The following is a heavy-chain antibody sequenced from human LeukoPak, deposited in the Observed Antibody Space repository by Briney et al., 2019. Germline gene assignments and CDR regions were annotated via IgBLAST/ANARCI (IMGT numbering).Heavy chain of an antibody. D-gene: IGHD4-11*01. J-gene: IGHJ4*02. CDR2: ISTGSNYI. V-gene: IGHV3-21*01. CDR1: GFTFSSSA. Sequence: AGGSLRLSCAASGFTFSSSAMNWVRQAPGKGPEWVSSISTGSNYIYYADSLKGRFTISRDNAKNSLYLQMNSLRAEDTAVYYCAPTIVNDKYFDFWGQGTLVTVSS. CDR3: APTIVNDKYFDF.